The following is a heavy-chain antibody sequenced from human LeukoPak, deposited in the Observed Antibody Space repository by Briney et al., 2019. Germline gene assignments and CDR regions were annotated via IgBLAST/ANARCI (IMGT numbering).Heavy chain of an antibody. V-gene: IGHV3-73*01. Sequence: GGSLRLSCVASGFPFSDFDVHWVRQASGEGLEWVGRIKTRTESYDIAYAASVKGRFTISRDDSKNTAYLQMDSLRTEDTAVYYCARRDCNSFKCFYLHYWGQGILVTVSS. CDR3: ARRDCNSFKCFYLHY. D-gene: IGHD2/OR15-2a*01. J-gene: IGHJ4*02. CDR1: GFPFSDFD. CDR2: IKTRTESYDI.